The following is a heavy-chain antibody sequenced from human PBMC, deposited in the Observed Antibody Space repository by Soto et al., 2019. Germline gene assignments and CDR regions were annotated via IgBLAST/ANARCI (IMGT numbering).Heavy chain of an antibody. J-gene: IGHJ5*02. D-gene: IGHD3-3*01. V-gene: IGHV4-39*01. CDR3: ARHDFWSGYPGP. CDR2: IYYSGST. Sequence: SETLSLTCTVSGGSISSSSYYWGWIRQPPGKGLEWIGSIYYSGSTYYNPSPKSRVTISVDTSKNQFSLKLSSVTAADTAVYYCARHDFWSGYPGPWGQGTLVTVSS. CDR1: GGSISSSSYY.